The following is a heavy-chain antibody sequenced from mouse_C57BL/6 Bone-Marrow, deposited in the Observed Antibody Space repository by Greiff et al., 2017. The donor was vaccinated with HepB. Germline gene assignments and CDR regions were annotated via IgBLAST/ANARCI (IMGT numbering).Heavy chain of an antibody. V-gene: IGHV1-5*01. D-gene: IGHD2-12*01. J-gene: IGHJ4*01. CDR3: TSYDVGNYYAMDY. CDR1: GYTFTSYW. Sequence: VQLQQSGTVLARPGASVKMSCKTSGYTFTSYWMHWVKQRPGQGLEWIWAIYPGNSDTSYNQKFKGKAKLTAVTSASTAYMELSSLTNEDSAVYYCTSYDVGNYYAMDYWGQGTSVTVSS. CDR2: IYPGNSDT.